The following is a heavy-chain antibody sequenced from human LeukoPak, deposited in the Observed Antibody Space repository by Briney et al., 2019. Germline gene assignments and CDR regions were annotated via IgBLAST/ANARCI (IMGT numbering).Heavy chain of an antibody. V-gene: IGHV3-21*01. CDR2: ISSSSSNI. Sequence: KPGGSLRLSCAASGFTFSSYNINWVRQAPGKGLEWVSYISSSSSNIYYADSVKGRFTISRDNAKNSLYLQMNSLRTEDTAVYYCAKDSYYYYIDVWGKGTTVTVSS. CDR1: GFTFSSYN. J-gene: IGHJ6*03. CDR3: AKDSYYYYIDV.